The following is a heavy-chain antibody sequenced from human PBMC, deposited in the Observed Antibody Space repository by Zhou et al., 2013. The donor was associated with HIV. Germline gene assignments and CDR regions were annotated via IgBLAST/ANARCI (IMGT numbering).Heavy chain of an antibody. CDR2: MNPRSGNT. J-gene: IGHJ4*02. D-gene: IGHD3-16*01. Sequence: QVQLVQSESEVMKPGASLKVSCTASGYTFTNYDINWVRQATGQGLEWMGWMNPRSGNTGYAQKFQGRVTFTRNTSINTAYMELSSLRSEDTAVYYCARDEGVWGSYGYFDYWGQGTLVTVSS. CDR1: GYTFTNYD. V-gene: IGHV1-8*03. CDR3: ARDEGVWGSYGYFDY.